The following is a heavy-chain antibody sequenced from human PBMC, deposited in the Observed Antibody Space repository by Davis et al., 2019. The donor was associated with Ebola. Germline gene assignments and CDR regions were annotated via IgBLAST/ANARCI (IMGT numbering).Heavy chain of an antibody. J-gene: IGHJ3*02. D-gene: IGHD3-3*01. CDR3: ARMLEHDAFDI. Sequence: SVKVSCKASGYTFTSYDISWVRQAPGQGLEWMGGIIPIFGTANYAQKFQGRVTITADESTSTAYMELSRLRSDDTAVYYCARMLEHDAFDIWGQGTMVTVSS. CDR1: GYTFTSYD. V-gene: IGHV1-69*13. CDR2: IIPIFGTA.